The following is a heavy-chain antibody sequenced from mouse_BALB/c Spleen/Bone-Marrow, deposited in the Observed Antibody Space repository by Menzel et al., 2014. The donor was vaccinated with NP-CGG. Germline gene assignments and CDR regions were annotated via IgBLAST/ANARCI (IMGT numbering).Heavy chain of an antibody. CDR2: INPDSSTI. D-gene: IGHD1-1*01. J-gene: IGHJ1*01. Sequence: EVKVEESGGGLVQPGRSLKLSCAASRFDFSRYWMSWVRQAPGKGLEWIGEINPDSSTINYTPSLKDKFIISRDNAKNTLYLQMSKVRSEDTALYYCARLNYYGNFFVWGAGTTVTVSS. CDR3: ARLNYYGNFFV. V-gene: IGHV4-1*02. CDR1: RFDFSRYW.